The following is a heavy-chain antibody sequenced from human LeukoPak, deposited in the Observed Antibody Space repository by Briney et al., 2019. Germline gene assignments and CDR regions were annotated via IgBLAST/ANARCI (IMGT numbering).Heavy chain of an antibody. CDR2: ISGSGGST. Sequence: GGSLRLSCAASGFTFSSYAMSWVRQAPGKGLEWVSAISGSGGSTYYADSVEGQFTISRDNSKNTLYLQMNSLRAEDTAVYFCVKWVKGVRFFDYWGQGTLVTVSS. J-gene: IGHJ4*02. V-gene: IGHV3-23*01. D-gene: IGHD3-3*01. CDR3: VKWVKGVRFFDY. CDR1: GFTFSSYA.